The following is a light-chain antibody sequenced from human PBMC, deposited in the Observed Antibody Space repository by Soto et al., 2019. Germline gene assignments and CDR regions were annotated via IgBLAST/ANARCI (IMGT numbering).Light chain of an antibody. V-gene: IGLV4-60*02. J-gene: IGLJ3*02. CDR3: ETWDSNTHTG. CDR1: SGHSSYI. Sequence: QSVLTQSSSASASLGSSVKLTCTLSSGHSSYIIAWHQQQPGKAPRYLMKLEGSGSYNKGSGVPDRFSGSSSGADRYLTSSNLQFEDEADYYCETWDSNTHTGFGGGTKLTVL. CDR2: LEGSGSY.